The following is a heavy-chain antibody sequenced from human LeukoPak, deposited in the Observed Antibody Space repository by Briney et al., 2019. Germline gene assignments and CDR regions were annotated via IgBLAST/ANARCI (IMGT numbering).Heavy chain of an antibody. CDR2: IYYSGST. V-gene: IGHV4-39*01. D-gene: IGHD3-9*01. CDR1: GGSISNSSYY. CDR3: ASQYYDILTGYPYYFDC. J-gene: IGHJ4*02. Sequence: SETLSLTCTVSGGSISNSSYYWGWIRQPPGQGLEWIGAIYYSGSTYFNPSLKSRVAMSVDTSENQFSLKLSSVTAADTAVYYCASQYYDILTGYPYYFDCWGQGTRVTVSS.